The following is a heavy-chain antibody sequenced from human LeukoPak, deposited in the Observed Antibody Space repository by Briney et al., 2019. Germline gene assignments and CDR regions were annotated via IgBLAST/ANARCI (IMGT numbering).Heavy chain of an antibody. CDR1: GGSISSYY. CDR2: IHYSGST. D-gene: IGHD2-2*01. Sequence: PSETLSLTCTVSGGSISSYYWSWIRQPPGKGLEWNGYIHYSGSTNYYPSLKSRVTISIDTSKNQLSLKLSSVTAADTAVYYCAGTSTWLSFGYWGQGTLVTVSS. J-gene: IGHJ4*02. CDR3: AGTSTWLSFGY. V-gene: IGHV4-59*08.